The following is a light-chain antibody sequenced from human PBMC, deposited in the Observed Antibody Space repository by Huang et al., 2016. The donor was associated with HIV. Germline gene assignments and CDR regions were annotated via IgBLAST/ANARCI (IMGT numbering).Light chain of an antibody. CDR2: CTS. J-gene: IGKJ2*01. Sequence: EIVLTQSPGTLSLSPGERATLSCRASQSVSSSDLAWYRQRPGQAPRLVIYCTSNRATGIPDRFIGSGSGTDFTLTISRLEPEDFAVYYCQQYGSSYTFGQGTKLEIK. CDR3: QQYGSSYT. CDR1: QSVSSSD. V-gene: IGKV3-20*01.